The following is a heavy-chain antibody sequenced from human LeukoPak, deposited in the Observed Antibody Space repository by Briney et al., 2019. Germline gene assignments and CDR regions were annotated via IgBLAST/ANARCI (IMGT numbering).Heavy chain of an antibody. V-gene: IGHV3-7*01. CDR1: GFTFNTYG. CDR3: VRGSYYYVY. Sequence: GGTLRLSCAASGFTFNTYGMHWVRQAPGRGLEWVANINPDGSEQNSVDSVKGRFIFSRDNAKNSLFLQMNSLRVEDTAVYYCVRGSYYYVYWGQGTLVTVSS. J-gene: IGHJ4*02. D-gene: IGHD1-26*01. CDR2: INPDGSEQ.